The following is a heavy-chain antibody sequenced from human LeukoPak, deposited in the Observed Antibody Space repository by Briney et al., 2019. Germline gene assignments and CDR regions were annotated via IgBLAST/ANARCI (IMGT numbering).Heavy chain of an antibody. CDR1: GGSISSSSYY. CDR3: ARHYDSSGYYYQGPFDY. CDR2: IYYSGST. V-gene: IGHV4-39*01. D-gene: IGHD3-22*01. Sequence: PSETLSLTCTVSGGSISSSSYYWGWIRQPPGKGLEWIGSIYYSGSTYYNPSLKSRVTISVDTSKNQFSLKLSSVTAADTAVYYCARHYDSSGYYYQGPFDYWGQGTLVTVSS. J-gene: IGHJ4*02.